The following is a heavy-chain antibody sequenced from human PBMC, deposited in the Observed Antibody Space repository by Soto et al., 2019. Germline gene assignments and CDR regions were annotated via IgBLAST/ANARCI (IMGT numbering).Heavy chain of an antibody. D-gene: IGHD3-3*01. J-gene: IGHJ5*02. Sequence: QLLESGPGLVKPSETLSLTCTVSGGSISSSSYYWGWIRQPPGKGLEWIGSIYYSGSTYYNPSLKSRVTISVDTSKNQFSLKRSSVTAADTAVYYCARHVWSGYYYNWFDPWGQGTLVTVSS. V-gene: IGHV4-39*01. CDR2: IYYSGST. CDR3: ARHVWSGYYYNWFDP. CDR1: GGSISSSSYY.